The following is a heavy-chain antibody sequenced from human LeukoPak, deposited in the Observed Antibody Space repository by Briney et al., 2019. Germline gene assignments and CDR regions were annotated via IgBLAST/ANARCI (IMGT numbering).Heavy chain of an antibody. CDR1: GFTFSSYW. CDR2: IKQDGSEK. D-gene: IGHD3-22*01. V-gene: IGHV3-7*01. J-gene: IGHJ4*02. CDR3: ARVMLYYYDSSGYYYEGFGY. Sequence: GGSLRLSCAASGFTFSSYWMSWVRQAPGKGLEWVANIKQDGSEKYYVDSVKGRFTISRDNAKNSLYLQVNSLRAEDTAVYYCARVMLYYYDSSGYYYEGFGYWGQGTLVTVSS.